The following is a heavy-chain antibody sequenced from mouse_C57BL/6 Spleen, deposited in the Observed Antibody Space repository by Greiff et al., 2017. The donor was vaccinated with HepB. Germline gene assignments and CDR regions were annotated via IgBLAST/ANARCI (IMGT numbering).Heavy chain of an antibody. CDR3: ARPPYDYGFDY. V-gene: IGHV1-80*01. CDR2: IYPGDGDT. Sequence: VQLQQSGAELVKPGASVKISCKASGYAFSSYWMNWVKQRPGKGLEWIGQIYPGDGDTNYNGKFKGKATLTADKSSSTAYMQLSSLTSEDSAVYFCARPPYDYGFDYWGQGTTLTVSS. CDR1: GYAFSSYW. D-gene: IGHD2-4*01. J-gene: IGHJ2*01.